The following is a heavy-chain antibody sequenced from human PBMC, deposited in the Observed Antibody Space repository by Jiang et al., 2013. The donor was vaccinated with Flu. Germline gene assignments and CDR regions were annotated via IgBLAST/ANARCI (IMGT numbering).Heavy chain of an antibody. Sequence: LLKPSETLSLTCTVSGGSVSSGSYYWSWIRQPPGKGLEWIGYIYYSGSTNYNPSLKSRVTISVDTSKNQFSLKLSSVTAADTAVYYCARVGRIRAALPNWFDPWGPGNPGHRLL. D-gene: IGHD2-15*01. V-gene: IGHV4-61*01. J-gene: IGHJ5*02. CDR1: GGSVSSGSYY. CDR3: ARVGRIRAALPNWFDP. CDR2: IYYSGST.